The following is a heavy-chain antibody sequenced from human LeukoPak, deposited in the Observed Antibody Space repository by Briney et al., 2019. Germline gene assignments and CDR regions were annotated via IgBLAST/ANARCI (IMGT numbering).Heavy chain of an antibody. CDR1: GGSFSGYY. CDR2: INHSGST. Sequence: SETLSLTCAVYGGSFSGYYWSWIRQPPGKGLEWIGEINHSGSTNYNPSLKSRVTISVDTSKNQFSLKLSSVTAADTAVYYCARGGLGFGGVGPAKAYYYGMDVWGQGTTVTVSS. V-gene: IGHV4-34*01. CDR3: ARGGLGFGGVGPAKAYYYGMDV. D-gene: IGHD3-16*01. J-gene: IGHJ6*02.